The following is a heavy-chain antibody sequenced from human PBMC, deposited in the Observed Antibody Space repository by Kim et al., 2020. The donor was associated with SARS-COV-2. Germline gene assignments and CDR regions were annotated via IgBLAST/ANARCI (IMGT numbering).Heavy chain of an antibody. J-gene: IGHJ2*01. Sequence: ASVKVSCKASGYTFTSYAMHWVRQAPGQRLEWMGWINAGNGNTKYSQKFQGRVTITRDTSASTAYMELSSLRSEDTAVYYCARDTLQGVAAGKVGWYFDLWGRGTLVTVSS. CDR1: GYTFTSYA. CDR3: ARDTLQGVAAGKVGWYFDL. D-gene: IGHD6-13*01. CDR2: INAGNGNT. V-gene: IGHV1-3*01.